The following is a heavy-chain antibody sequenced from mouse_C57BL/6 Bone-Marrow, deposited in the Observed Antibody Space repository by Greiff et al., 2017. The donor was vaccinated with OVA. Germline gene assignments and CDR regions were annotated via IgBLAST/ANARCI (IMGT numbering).Heavy chain of an antibody. J-gene: IGHJ2*01. V-gene: IGHV1-61*01. Sequence: VQLQQSGAELVRPGSSVKLSCKASGYTFTSYWMDWVKQRPGQGLEWIGNIYPSDSETHYNQKFKDKATLTVDKSSSTAYMQLSSLTSEDSAVDYCARLGVATGDDWGQGTTLTVSS. CDR1: GYTFTSYW. CDR2: IYPSDSET. CDR3: ARLGVATGDD. D-gene: IGHD1-1*02.